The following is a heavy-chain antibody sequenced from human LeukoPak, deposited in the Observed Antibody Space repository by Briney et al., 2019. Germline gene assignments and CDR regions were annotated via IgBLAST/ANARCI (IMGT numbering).Heavy chain of an antibody. Sequence: GGSLRLSCAASGFTFSSYWMSWVRQAPGKGLEWVANINQDGGEKYYVDSVKGRFTISRDNAKNSLYLQMNSLRVEDTAVYYCATLWFGGGGFDYWGQGTLVTVSS. J-gene: IGHJ4*02. CDR3: ATLWFGGGGFDY. V-gene: IGHV3-7*01. D-gene: IGHD3-10*01. CDR2: INQDGGEK. CDR1: GFTFSSYW.